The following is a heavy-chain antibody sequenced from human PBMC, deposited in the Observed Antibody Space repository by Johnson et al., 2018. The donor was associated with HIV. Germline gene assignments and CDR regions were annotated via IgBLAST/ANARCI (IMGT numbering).Heavy chain of an antibody. J-gene: IGHJ3*01. CDR2: INWNGGST. CDR1: GFTFDDYG. Sequence: VQLVESGGGVVRPGGSLRLSCAASGFTFDDYGMSWVRQAPGKGLEWVSGINWNGGSTGYAASVKGRFTISRDSAKNSLYLQMNSLRAEDTALYYCARGVSSGYYSNAFDVWGQGTMATVSS. D-gene: IGHD3-22*01. CDR3: ARGVSSGYYSNAFDV. V-gene: IGHV3-20*04.